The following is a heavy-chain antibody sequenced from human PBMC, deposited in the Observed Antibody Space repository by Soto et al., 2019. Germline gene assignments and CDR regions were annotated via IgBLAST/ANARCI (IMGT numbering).Heavy chain of an antibody. Sequence: SVKVSCKASGGTFNRYAISWVRQAPGQGLEWMGGIIPIFGIGNDAQRFQGRVTITADESTGTAYMELSSLRSEDTGVYYCARDRVEYSYGSGPFGYWGQGTLVTVSS. V-gene: IGHV1-69*13. J-gene: IGHJ4*02. CDR3: ARDRVEYSYGSGPFGY. D-gene: IGHD5-18*01. CDR2: IIPIFGIG. CDR1: GGTFNRYA.